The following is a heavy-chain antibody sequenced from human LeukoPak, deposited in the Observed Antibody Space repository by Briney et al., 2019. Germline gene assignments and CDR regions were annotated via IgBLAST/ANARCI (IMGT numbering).Heavy chain of an antibody. CDR3: ASGRRGYDFWSGYYTSDAFDI. V-gene: IGHV4-59*01. J-gene: IGHJ3*02. Sequence: SETLSLTCTVSDGSISGYYWSWIRQSPGKGLEWIGYIYFTGFTHYNPSLKSRVTMSVDMSKYQFSLNLNSVTAADTAVYYCASGRRGYDFWSGYYTSDAFDIWGQGTMVTVSS. D-gene: IGHD3-3*01. CDR1: DGSISGYY. CDR2: IYFTGFT.